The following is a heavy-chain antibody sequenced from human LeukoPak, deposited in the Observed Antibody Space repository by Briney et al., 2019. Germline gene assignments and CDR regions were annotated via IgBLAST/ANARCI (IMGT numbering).Heavy chain of an antibody. CDR2: IWYDGSNK. Sequence: GGSLRLSCAASGFTFSSYGMHWVRQAPGKGLEWVAVIWYDGSNKYYADSVKGRFTISRDNSKNTLYLQMNSLRAEDTAVYYCASDYGSGSYRFDFWGQGAMASDSS. V-gene: IGHV3-33*01. J-gene: IGHJ4*02. D-gene: IGHD3-10*01. CDR3: ASDYGSGSYRFDF. CDR1: GFTFSSYG.